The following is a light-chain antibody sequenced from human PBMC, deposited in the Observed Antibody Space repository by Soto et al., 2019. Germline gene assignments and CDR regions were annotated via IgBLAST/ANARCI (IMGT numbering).Light chain of an antibody. CDR3: QRTYNAPGT. CDR2: KVS. V-gene: IGKV2-30*01. Sequence: DVVMTQSPLSLPVTLGQPASISCRSSQSLVYSDGNTYLNWFQQRPGQCPRRLIYKVSNRDSGVPDRFSGSGLGTDFTLTISSLQPEDVATYYGQRTYNAPGTFGQGTKVDIK. J-gene: IGKJ1*01. CDR1: QSLVYSDGNTY.